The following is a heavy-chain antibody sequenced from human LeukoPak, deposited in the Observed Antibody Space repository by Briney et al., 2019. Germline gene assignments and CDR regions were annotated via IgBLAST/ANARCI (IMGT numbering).Heavy chain of an antibody. J-gene: IGHJ4*02. Sequence: RAGGSLRLSCAASGFTFSSYAMHWVRQAPGKGLEWVAVISYDGSNKYYADSVKGRFTISRDNAKNTLYLQMNSLRAEDTAVYYCAGGPYGDYDYWGQGTLVTVSS. V-gene: IGHV3-30-3*01. D-gene: IGHD4-17*01. CDR3: AGGPYGDYDY. CDR2: ISYDGSNK. CDR1: GFTFSSYA.